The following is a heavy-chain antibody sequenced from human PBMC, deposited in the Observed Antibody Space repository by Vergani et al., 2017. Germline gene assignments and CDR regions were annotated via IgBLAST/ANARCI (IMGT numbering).Heavy chain of an antibody. V-gene: IGHV3-30*02. J-gene: IGHJ4*02. Sequence: VQLVESGGGVVQPGGSLRLSCAASGFTFSTYAMHWVRQAPGKGLEWVAFIRYDGSNKYYADSVKGRFTISRDNSKNTLYLQMNSLRAEDTAVYYCGGGDYPEGYFDCWGQGTLVTVSS. CDR3: GGGDYPEGYFDC. CDR1: GFTFSTYA. CDR2: IRYDGSNK. D-gene: IGHD4-17*01.